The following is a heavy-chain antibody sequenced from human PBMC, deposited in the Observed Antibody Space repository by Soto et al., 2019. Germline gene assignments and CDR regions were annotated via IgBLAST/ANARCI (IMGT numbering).Heavy chain of an antibody. Sequence: QVQLQESGPGLVKPSQTLSLTCTVSGGSISSGGYYWSWIRQPPGKGLAWIGYIYYSGSTYYNPSHKSRVTISVDTSKNQFSLKLSSVTAADTAVYYCARALGEAAHLEAFDIWGQGTMVTVSS. V-gene: IGHV4-31*03. D-gene: IGHD6-6*01. CDR1: GGSISSGGYY. J-gene: IGHJ3*02. CDR3: ARALGEAAHLEAFDI. CDR2: IYYSGST.